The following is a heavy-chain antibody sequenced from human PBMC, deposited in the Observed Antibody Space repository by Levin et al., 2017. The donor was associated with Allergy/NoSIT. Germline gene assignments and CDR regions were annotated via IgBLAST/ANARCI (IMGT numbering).Heavy chain of an antibody. CDR3: ERGGGDSYTPWYFDL. Sequence: GGSLRLSCAASGFTFSSYEMNWVRQAPGKGLEWVSYISSSGSTIYYADSVKGRFTISRDNAKNSLYLQMNSLRAEDTAVYYCERGGGDSYTPWYFDLWGRGTLVTVSS. CDR2: ISSSGSTI. D-gene: IGHD3-16*01. CDR1: GFTFSSYE. V-gene: IGHV3-48*03. J-gene: IGHJ2*01.